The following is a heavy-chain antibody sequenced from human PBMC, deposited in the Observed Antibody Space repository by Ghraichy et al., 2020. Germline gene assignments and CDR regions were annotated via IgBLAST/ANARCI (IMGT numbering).Heavy chain of an antibody. J-gene: IGHJ6*02. CDR1: GFTFSNAW. D-gene: IGHD2-15*01. CDR2: IKSKTDGGTT. V-gene: IGHV3-15*01. CDR3: TTDLWDCSGGSCRFDYYYGMDV. Sequence: SCAASGFTFSNAWMSWVRQAPGKGLEWVGRIKSKTDGGTTDYAAPVKGRFTISRDDSKNTLYLQMNSLKTEDTAVYYCTTDLWDCSGGSCRFDYYYGMDVWGQGTTVTVSS.